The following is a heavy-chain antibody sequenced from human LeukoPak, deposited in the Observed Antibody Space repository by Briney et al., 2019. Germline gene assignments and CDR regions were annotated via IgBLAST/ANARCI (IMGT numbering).Heavy chain of an antibody. CDR3: AKVVKDHRQWLEQNDY. V-gene: IGHV3-23*01. Sequence: GGSLRLSCVVSGFTFGNYAMSWIRQAPGKGLEWVSSIYDNGGRTFYVDSVKGRFTISRDNSKSTLFLQMNSLRVDDTALYFCAKVVKDHRQWLEQNDYWGQGTLVTVSS. D-gene: IGHD6-19*01. CDR2: IYDNGGRT. CDR1: GFTFGNYA. J-gene: IGHJ4*02.